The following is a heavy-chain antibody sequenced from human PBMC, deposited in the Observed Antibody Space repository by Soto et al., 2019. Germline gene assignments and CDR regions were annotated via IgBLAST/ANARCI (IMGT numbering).Heavy chain of an antibody. J-gene: IGHJ6*02. CDR3: ARRSASGSAGLDV. V-gene: IGHV3-48*02. CDR1: GFTFSSYS. D-gene: IGHD5-12*01. CDR2: ITGSSSTI. Sequence: RRLSCAASGFTFSSYSMNWVRQAPGKGLEWVSYITGSSSTIYYADSVKGRCTISRDNAKNSLYLQMSSLRDEDTAVYYCARRSASGSAGLDVWGQGTTVTVSS.